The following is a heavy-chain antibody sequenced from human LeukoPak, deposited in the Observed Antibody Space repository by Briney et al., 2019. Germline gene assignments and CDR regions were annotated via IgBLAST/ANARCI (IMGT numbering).Heavy chain of an antibody. CDR1: GFTFSSYS. CDR3: ARDLRGGADY. J-gene: IGHJ4*02. Sequence: PGGSPRLSCAASGFTFSSYSMNWVRQAPGKGLEWVSYISSSSSTIYYADSVKGRFTISRDNAKNSLYLQMNSLRAEDTAVYYCARDLRGGADYWGQGTLVTVSS. V-gene: IGHV3-48*04. D-gene: IGHD3-10*01. CDR2: ISSSSSTI.